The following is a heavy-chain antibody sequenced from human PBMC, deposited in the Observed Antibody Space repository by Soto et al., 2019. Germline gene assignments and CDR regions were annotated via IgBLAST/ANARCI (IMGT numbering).Heavy chain of an antibody. D-gene: IGHD6-13*01. J-gene: IGHJ6*02. Sequence: QVQLVQSGAEVKKPGSSMKVSCKASRGTFSSYAISWVRQAPGQGLEWMGGIIPIIGTANYAQKFQGRVTITADECTSTAYMELGSLRSEDTAVYYCARASAAHYYYYDGMDVWGQGTTVTVSS. CDR3: ARASAAHYYYYDGMDV. CDR2: IIPIIGTA. V-gene: IGHV1-69*01. CDR1: RGTFSSYA.